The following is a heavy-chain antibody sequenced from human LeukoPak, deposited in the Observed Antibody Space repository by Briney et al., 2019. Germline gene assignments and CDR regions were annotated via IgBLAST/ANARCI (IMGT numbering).Heavy chain of an antibody. D-gene: IGHD3-16*02. CDR1: GGSISGYY. CDR2: IYYGGST. J-gene: IGHJ3*02. V-gene: IGHV4-59*01. CDR3: ARSDTSGGVIAFDAFDI. Sequence: PSETLSLTCTVSGGSISGYYWSWIRQPPGKGLEWIGYIYYGGSTNYNPSLKSRVTISVDTSKNQFSLKLSSVTAADTAVYYCARSDTSGGVIAFDAFDIWGQGTMVTVSS.